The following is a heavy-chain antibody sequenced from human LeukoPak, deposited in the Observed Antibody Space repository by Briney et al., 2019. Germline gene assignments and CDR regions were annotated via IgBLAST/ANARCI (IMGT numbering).Heavy chain of an antibody. CDR1: GFTFSSYW. CDR2: INSDGSST. D-gene: IGHD1-26*01. V-gene: IGHV3-74*01. CDR3: AKTLKKIVGATHY. Sequence: SGGSLRLSCAASGFTFSSYWMHWVRQAPGKGLVWVSRINSDGSSTSYADSVKGRFTISRDNSKDTLYLQMNSLRAEDTAVYYCAKTLKKIVGATHYWGQGTLVTVSS. J-gene: IGHJ4*02.